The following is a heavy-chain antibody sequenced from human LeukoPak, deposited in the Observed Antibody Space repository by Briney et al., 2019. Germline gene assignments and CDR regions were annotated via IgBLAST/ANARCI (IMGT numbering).Heavy chain of an antibody. J-gene: IGHJ6*03. CDR1: GYTFTSYA. D-gene: IGHD3-22*01. Sequence: ASVKVSCKASGYTFTSYAMNWVRQAPGQGLEWMGWINTNTGNPTYAQGFTGRFVFSLDTSVSTAYLQISSLKAEDTAVYYCARTYYYDSSGNYLGLNKPARETRYYMDVWSKGTTVTVSS. CDR3: ARTYYYDSSGNYLGLNKPARETRYYMDV. CDR2: INTNTGNP. V-gene: IGHV7-4-1*02.